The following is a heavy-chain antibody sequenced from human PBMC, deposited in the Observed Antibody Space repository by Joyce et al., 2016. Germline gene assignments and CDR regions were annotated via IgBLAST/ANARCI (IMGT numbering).Heavy chain of an antibody. J-gene: IGHJ3*02. D-gene: IGHD2-2*01. V-gene: IGHV4-39*07. Sequence: QLQLQESGPGLMKPSETLSLTCTVSGGSISRSIYYSGSTYYNPSLKSRVIISVDTAKNQFSLKLSSVTAADTAVYYCARDSDIVVVPGATGAFDIWGQGTMVTVSA. CDR3: ARDSDIVVVPGATGAFDI. CDR2: IYYSGST. CDR1: GGSIS.